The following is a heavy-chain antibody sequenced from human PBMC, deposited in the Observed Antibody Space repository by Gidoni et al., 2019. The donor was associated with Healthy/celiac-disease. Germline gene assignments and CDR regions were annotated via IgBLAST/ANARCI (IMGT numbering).Heavy chain of an antibody. CDR2: IYWNDDK. CDR1: GFPLSTSGVG. Sequence: QITLKESGPTLVTPTQTLTLTCTFSGFPLSTSGVGVGWIRQPPGKALEWLALIYWNDDKRYSPSLKSRLTITKDTSKNQVVLTMTNMDPVDTATYYCAHSPFYGSGYPPVDGQHWGQGTLVTVSS. J-gene: IGHJ1*01. CDR3: AHSPFYGSGYPPVDGQH. V-gene: IGHV2-5*01. D-gene: IGHD3-10*01.